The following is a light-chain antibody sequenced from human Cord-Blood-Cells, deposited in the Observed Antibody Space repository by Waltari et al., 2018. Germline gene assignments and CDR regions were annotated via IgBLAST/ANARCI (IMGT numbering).Light chain of an antibody. V-gene: IGLV2-14*01. J-gene: IGLJ1*01. Sequence: QSALTQPASVSGSPGQSITISCTGTSSDVGVYNYVYWYQQHPGKAPKLMIYEVSNRPSGVSNRFSGSKSGNTASLTISGLQAEDEADYYCSSYTSSSTLYVFGTGTKVTVL. CDR1: SSDVGVYNY. CDR3: SSYTSSSTLYV. CDR2: EVS.